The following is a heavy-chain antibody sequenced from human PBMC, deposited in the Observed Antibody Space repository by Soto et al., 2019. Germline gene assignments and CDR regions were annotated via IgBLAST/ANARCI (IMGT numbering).Heavy chain of an antibody. CDR2: LIPIFGTA. V-gene: IGHV1-69*12. D-gene: IGHD3-22*01. Sequence: QVQLVQSGAEVKKPGSSVKVSCKASGGTFSSYDISWVRQAPGQGLEWMGGLIPIFGTANYAQKFQGRVTITADESTRTAYMELSSLRSEDTAVYYCAADYDSSGYGGYWGQGTLVTVSS. J-gene: IGHJ4*02. CDR1: GGTFSSYD. CDR3: AADYDSSGYGGY.